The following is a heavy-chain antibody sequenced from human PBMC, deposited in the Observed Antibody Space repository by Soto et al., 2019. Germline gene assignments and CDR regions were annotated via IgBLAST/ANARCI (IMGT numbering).Heavy chain of an antibody. J-gene: IGHJ6*02. D-gene: IGHD2-15*01. V-gene: IGHV1-46*01. CDR1: GYTFTSYY. CDR2: INPSGGST. CDR3: ARPRYPGRGYYGMDV. Sequence: ASVKVSCKASGYTFTSYYMHWVRQAPGQGLEWMGIINPSGGSTSYAQKFQGQVTISADKSISTAYLQWSSLKASDTAMYYCARPRYPGRGYYGMDVWGQGTTVTVSS.